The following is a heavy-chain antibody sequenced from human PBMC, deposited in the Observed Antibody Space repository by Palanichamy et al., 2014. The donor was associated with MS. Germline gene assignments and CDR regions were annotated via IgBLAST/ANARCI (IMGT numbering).Heavy chain of an antibody. CDR3: ASSNWDYGFMDY. CDR2: TAGDATT. D-gene: IGHD1-7*01. Sequence: EVQLVESGGGSIQPGGSLRLSCVASGLVVTNNYMNWVRQAPGKGLEWVTLTAGDATTTYADSVKGRFTVSRDNLKNTLFLQMNSLKVEDTAVYYCASSNWDYGFMDYWGQGTLVTVSS. V-gene: IGHV3-53*01. CDR1: GLVVTNNY. J-gene: IGHJ4*02.